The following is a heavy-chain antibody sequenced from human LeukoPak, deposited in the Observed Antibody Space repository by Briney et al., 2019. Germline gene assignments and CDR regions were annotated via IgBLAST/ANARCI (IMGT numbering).Heavy chain of an antibody. CDR1: GGSFSGYY. Sequence: PSETLSLTCAVYGGSFSGYYWSWIRQPPGKGLEWIGEINHSGSTNYNPSLKSRVTISVDTSKNQFSLKLSSVTAADTAVYYCARVFAQFDPWGQGTLVTVPS. V-gene: IGHV4-34*01. J-gene: IGHJ5*02. CDR3: ARVFAQFDP. CDR2: INHSGST. D-gene: IGHD3-10*02.